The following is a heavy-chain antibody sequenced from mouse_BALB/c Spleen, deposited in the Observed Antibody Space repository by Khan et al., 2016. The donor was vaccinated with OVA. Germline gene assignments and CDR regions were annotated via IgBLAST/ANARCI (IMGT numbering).Heavy chain of an antibody. J-gene: IGHJ2*01. V-gene: IGHV1-76*01. CDR3: ARYDGNYVDC. Sequence: QVQLKESGAELVRPGASVKLSCKTSGYIFTSYWIHWVKQRSGQGLEWIARLYPGTGNTNYNEKFKGKAIVTADKSSSTVYMQLSSLKSEDSAVEFCARYDGNYVDCWGQGTTLTVTS. D-gene: IGHD1-1*01. CDR1: GYIFTSYW. CDR2: LYPGTGNT.